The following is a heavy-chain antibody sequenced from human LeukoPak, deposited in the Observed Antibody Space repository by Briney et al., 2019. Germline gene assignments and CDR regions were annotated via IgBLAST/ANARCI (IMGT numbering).Heavy chain of an antibody. Sequence: GESLKISCTGFGYSFTTYWIGWVRQMPGKGLEWMGIIYPGDSDARYSPSLQGQVTISVDKSISTAYLQWSSLKASDTAMYYFARQGRIVVVTTTHDAFDIWGQGTMVTVSS. D-gene: IGHD2-21*02. CDR2: IYPGDSDA. J-gene: IGHJ3*02. V-gene: IGHV5-51*01. CDR3: ARQGRIVVVTTTHDAFDI. CDR1: GYSFTTYW.